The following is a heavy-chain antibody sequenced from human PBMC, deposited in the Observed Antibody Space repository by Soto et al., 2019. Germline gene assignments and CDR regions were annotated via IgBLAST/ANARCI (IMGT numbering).Heavy chain of an antibody. CDR1: GGSFSSDH. CDR2: INNSGIT. D-gene: IGHD2-2*01. J-gene: IGHJ6*02. CDR3: ARDRPWDCSSRNYCYYYGLDV. V-gene: IGHV4-59*01. Sequence: QVRLQESGPGLVKPSETLSLTCNVSGGSFSSDHWGWIRQPPGKGLEWIGKINNSGITNYNPSLKSRATISVDTSKNQFSLKLTSVTAADTAVYYCARDRPWDCSSRNYCYYYGLDVWGQGTMVIVSS.